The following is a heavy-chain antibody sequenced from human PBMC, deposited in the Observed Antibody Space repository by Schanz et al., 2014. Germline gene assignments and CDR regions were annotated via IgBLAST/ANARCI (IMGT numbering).Heavy chain of an antibody. J-gene: IGHJ4*02. CDR2: ISSSSSYI. Sequence: EVQLVESGGGLVKPGGSLRLSCAASGFTFSSYGMNWVRQAPGKGLEWVSYISSSSSYIYYADSVKGRYTISRDNSKNTLYLQMNSLRAEDTAIYYCAKGRTVWSGSDRKYYFDYWGQGTLVTVSS. CDR1: GFTFSSYG. CDR3: AKGRTVWSGSDRKYYFDY. D-gene: IGHD1-26*01. V-gene: IGHV3-21*04.